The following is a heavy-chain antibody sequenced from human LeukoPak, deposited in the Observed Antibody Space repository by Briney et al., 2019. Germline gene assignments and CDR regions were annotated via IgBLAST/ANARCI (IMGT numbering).Heavy chain of an antibody. CDR2: VSYSGST. D-gene: IGHD6-19*01. Sequence: SETLSLTCTVSGGSISSYYWSWIRQLPGKGLEWIGYVSYSGSTNYNPSLKSRVTISVDTSKNQFSLKLSSVTAVDTAVYYCARESAVDNDAFDIWGQGTMVTVSS. J-gene: IGHJ3*02. V-gene: IGHV4-59*01. CDR3: ARESAVDNDAFDI. CDR1: GGSISSYY.